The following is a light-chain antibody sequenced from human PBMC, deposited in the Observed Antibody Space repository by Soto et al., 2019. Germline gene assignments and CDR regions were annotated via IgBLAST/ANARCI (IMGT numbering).Light chain of an antibody. V-gene: IGKV3-20*01. J-gene: IGKJ4*01. CDR1: QSISSN. Sequence: EIVMTQSPATLSASPGERATLSCRASQSISSNLAWYQQKPGQAPRLLIYGANYRATGISDRFSGGGSGTDFTLTISRLESDDFAVYYCQQHGTSPLTFGGGTKVDIK. CDR3: QQHGTSPLT. CDR2: GAN.